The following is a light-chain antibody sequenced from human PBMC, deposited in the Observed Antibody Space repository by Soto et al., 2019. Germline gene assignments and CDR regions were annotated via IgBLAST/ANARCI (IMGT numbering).Light chain of an antibody. CDR1: QSVIRK. CDR3: KQYDKSTRK. CDR2: GAS. J-gene: IGKJ1*01. Sequence: VLMTQSPATLSVSPVERATLSCRASQSVIRKLACYQQTRGQSPRLLIYGASTRATGVPARFSGSGSGTEFTLKIRNLQSEDFEVYKCKQYDKSTRKFGQGTXVEIK. V-gene: IGKV3-15*01.